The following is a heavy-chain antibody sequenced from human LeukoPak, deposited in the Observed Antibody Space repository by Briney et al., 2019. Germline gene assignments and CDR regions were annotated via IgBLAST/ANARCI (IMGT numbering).Heavy chain of an antibody. V-gene: IGHV3-43*01. CDR3: AKDRYPATDYSGSYSSPGFSDY. D-gene: IGHD1-26*01. J-gene: IGHJ4*02. CDR1: GFTFDDYT. CDR2: ISWDGGST. Sequence: LAGGSLRLSCAASGFTFDDYTMHWVRQAPGKGLEWVSLISWDGGSTYYADSVKGRFTISRDNSKNSLYLQMNSLRTEDTALYYCAKDRYPATDYSGSYSSPGFSDYWGQGTLVTVSS.